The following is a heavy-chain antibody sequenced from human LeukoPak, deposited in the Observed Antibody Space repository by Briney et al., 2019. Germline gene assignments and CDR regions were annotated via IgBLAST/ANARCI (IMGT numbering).Heavy chain of an antibody. V-gene: IGHV3-30*18. CDR3: AKQGPNTVTTEYAGFDI. D-gene: IGHD4-17*01. CDR1: GFTFSSYG. J-gene: IGHJ3*02. CDR2: ISYDGSNK. Sequence: GRSLRLSCAASGFTFSSYGMHWVRQAPGKGLEWVAVISYDGSNKYYADSVKGRFTISRDNSKNTLYLQMNSLRAEDTAVYYCAKQGPNTVTTEYAGFDIWGQGTMVTVSS.